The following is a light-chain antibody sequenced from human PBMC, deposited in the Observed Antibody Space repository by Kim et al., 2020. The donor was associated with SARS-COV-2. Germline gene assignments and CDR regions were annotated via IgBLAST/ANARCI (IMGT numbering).Light chain of an antibody. CDR1: SLRSYY. Sequence: SSELTQDPAVSVALGQTVRITCQGDSLRSYYASWYQQKPGQAPVLVIYGTNNRPSGIPDRFSGSSSRNTASLTITGAQAEDEADYYCNSRDSSGNHPVFGGGTKLTVL. CDR2: GTN. J-gene: IGLJ2*01. CDR3: NSRDSSGNHPV. V-gene: IGLV3-19*01.